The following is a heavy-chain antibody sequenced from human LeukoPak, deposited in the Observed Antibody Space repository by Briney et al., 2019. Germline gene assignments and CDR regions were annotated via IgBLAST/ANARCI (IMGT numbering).Heavy chain of an antibody. J-gene: IGHJ4*02. D-gene: IGHD3-10*01. CDR2: IYYSGST. Sequence: SETLSLTCTVSGGSISSSSYYWGWILQPPGKGLEWIGSIYYSGSTYYNPSLKSRVTISVDTSKNQFSLKLSSVAAADTAVYYCATRPYGSGSYYNGAYYFDYWGQGTLVTVSS. CDR3: ATRPYGSGSYYNGAYYFDY. CDR1: GGSISSSSYY. V-gene: IGHV4-39*01.